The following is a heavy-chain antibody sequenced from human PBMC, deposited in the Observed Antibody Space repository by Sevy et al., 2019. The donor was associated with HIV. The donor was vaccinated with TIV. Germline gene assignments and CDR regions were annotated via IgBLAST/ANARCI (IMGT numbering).Heavy chain of an antibody. Sequence: ALVKVSCKASGGTFSSYAISWVRQAPGQGLEWMGGIIPIFGTANYAQKFQGRVTITADESTSTAYMELSSLRSEDTAVYYCVCGYDLCGFDYWGQGTLVTVSS. J-gene: IGHJ4*02. CDR2: IIPIFGTA. D-gene: IGHD5-12*01. V-gene: IGHV1-69*13. CDR3: VCGYDLCGFDY. CDR1: GGTFSSYA.